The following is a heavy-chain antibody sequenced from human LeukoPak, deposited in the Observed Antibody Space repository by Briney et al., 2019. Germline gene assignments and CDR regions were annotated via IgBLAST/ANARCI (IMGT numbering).Heavy chain of an antibody. J-gene: IGHJ4*02. V-gene: IGHV3-66*01. Sequence: GGSLRLSCAASGFTVSSNYMSWVRQAPGKGLEWVSLMYSGVTTYYADSVKGRFTISRDNSKNTMFLQMNSLRAEDTAVYYCARAPPFDHWGQGTLVTVSS. CDR1: GFTVSSNY. CDR3: ARAPPFDH. CDR2: MYSGVTT.